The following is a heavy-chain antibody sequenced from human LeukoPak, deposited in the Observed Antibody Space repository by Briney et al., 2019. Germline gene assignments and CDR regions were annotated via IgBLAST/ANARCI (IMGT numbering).Heavy chain of an antibody. Sequence: GGSLRLSCAASGFTFSNAWMSWVRQAPGKGLEWVGCIKSKTDGGTTDYAAPVKGRFTISRDDSKNTLYLQMNSLKTEDTAVYYCTTDRDGYNYRYYFDYWGQGTLVTVSS. CDR1: GFTFSNAW. V-gene: IGHV3-15*01. J-gene: IGHJ4*02. CDR2: IKSKTDGGTT. D-gene: IGHD5-24*01. CDR3: TTDRDGYNYRYYFDY.